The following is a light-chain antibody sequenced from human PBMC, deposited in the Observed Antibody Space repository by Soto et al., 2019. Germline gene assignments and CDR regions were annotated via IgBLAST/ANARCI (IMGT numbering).Light chain of an antibody. J-gene: IGKJ3*01. CDR3: QQYGTSPGFT. CDR2: GAS. CDR1: QSVGSNY. V-gene: IGKV3-20*01. Sequence: EIVLTQSPGTLSLSPGERATLSCRASQSVGSNYLAWYQQKPGQSPRLLIFGASSRATGIPDRFSGSGSGTDFTLTISRLEPEDFAVYYCQQYGTSPGFTFGPGTKVDV.